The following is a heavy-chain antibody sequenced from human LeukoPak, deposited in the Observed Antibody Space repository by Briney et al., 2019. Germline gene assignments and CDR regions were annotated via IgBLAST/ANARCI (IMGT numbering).Heavy chain of an antibody. CDR1: GYTFTSYG. D-gene: IGHD3-3*01. CDR2: ISAYNGNT. CDR3: ARDSLLRGYDFWSGYYTLMFDY. Sequence: ASVKVSCKASGYTFTSYGISWVRQAPGQRLEWMGWISAYNGNTNYAQKLQGRVTMTTDTSTSTAYMELRSLRSDDTAVYYCARDSLLRGYDFWSGYYTLMFDYWGQGTLVTVSS. J-gene: IGHJ4*02. V-gene: IGHV1-18*01.